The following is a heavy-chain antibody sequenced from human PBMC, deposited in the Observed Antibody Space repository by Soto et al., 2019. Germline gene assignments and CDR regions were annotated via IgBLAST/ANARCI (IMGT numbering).Heavy chain of an antibody. V-gene: IGHV1-46*01. J-gene: IGHJ6*02. CDR2: INPSGGST. D-gene: IGHD2-21*02. CDR3: ARPVFSSPDLAYCGGDCYSAYYGMDV. Sequence: GASLKVSCKASGYTFTSYYMHWVRQAPGQGLEWMGIINPSGGSTSYAQKFQGRVTMTRDTSTSTVYMELSSLRSEDTAVYYCARPVFSSPDLAYCGGDCYSAYYGMDVWGQGTPVTVSS. CDR1: GYTFTSYY.